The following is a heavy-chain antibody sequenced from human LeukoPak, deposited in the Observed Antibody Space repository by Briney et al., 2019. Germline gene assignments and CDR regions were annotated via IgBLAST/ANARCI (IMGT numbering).Heavy chain of an antibody. V-gene: IGHV3-23*01. CDR2: ISGSGGST. J-gene: IGHJ4*02. Sequence: PGGSLRLSCAASGFTFSSYAVSWVRQAPGKGLEWVSAISGSGGSTYYADSVKGRFTISRDNSKNTLYLQVNSLRAEDSALYYCARAEWELLGGFLDYWGQGTLVTVSS. D-gene: IGHD1-26*01. CDR3: ARAEWELLGGFLDY. CDR1: GFTFSSYA.